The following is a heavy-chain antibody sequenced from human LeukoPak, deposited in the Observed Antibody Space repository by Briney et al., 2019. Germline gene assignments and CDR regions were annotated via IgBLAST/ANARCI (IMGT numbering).Heavy chain of an antibody. J-gene: IGHJ3*02. D-gene: IGHD3-22*01. CDR2: IYYSGST. CDR1: GGSISSHY. Sequence: SETLSLTCTVSGGSISSHYWSWIRQPPGKGLEWIGYIYYSGSTNYNPSLKSRVTISVDTSKNQFSLKLSSVTAADTAVYYCARHSYDSSGFSFKNAFDIWGQGTMVTVSS. V-gene: IGHV4-59*08. CDR3: ARHSYDSSGFSFKNAFDI.